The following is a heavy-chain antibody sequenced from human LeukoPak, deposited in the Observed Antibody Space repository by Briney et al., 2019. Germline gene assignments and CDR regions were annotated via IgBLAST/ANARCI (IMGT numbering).Heavy chain of an antibody. Sequence: ASVKVSCKASGYTFTSYDINWVRQATGQGLEWMGWMNPNSGNTGYAQKFQGRVTITRNTSISTAYMELSSLRSEDTAVYYCARGLEGHYGFDYWGQGTLVTVSS. CDR3: ARGLEGHYGFDY. J-gene: IGHJ4*02. D-gene: IGHD4-17*01. V-gene: IGHV1-8*03. CDR2: MNPNSGNT. CDR1: GYTFTSYD.